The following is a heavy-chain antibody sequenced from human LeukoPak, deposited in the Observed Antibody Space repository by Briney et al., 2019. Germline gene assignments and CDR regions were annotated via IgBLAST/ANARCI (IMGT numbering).Heavy chain of an antibody. V-gene: IGHV4-4*07. CDR2: IYTSGST. J-gene: IGHJ5*02. Sequence: NTSETLSLTCTVSDGSINTYYWSWLRQPAGKGLEWIGHIYTSGSTNYNPSLKSRVTMSLDTSKNQFSLKLSSVTAADTAVYYCARGGTRYYGSGSYYKSACWFDPWGQGTLVTVSS. CDR1: DGSINTYY. CDR3: ARGGTRYYGSGSYYKSACWFDP. D-gene: IGHD3-10*01.